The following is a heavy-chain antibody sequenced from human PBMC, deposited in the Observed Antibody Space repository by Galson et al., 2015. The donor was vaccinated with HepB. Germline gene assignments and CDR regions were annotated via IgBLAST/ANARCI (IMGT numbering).Heavy chain of an antibody. CDR1: GGSFSGYY. J-gene: IGHJ5*02. D-gene: IGHD6-13*01. CDR2: INHSGST. CDR3: ARELKTGHLAGIRSCWFDP. Sequence: ETLSLTCAVYGGSFSGYYWSWIRQPPGKGLEWIGEINHSGSTNYNPSLKSRVTISVDTSKNQFSLKLSSVTAADTAVYYCARELKTGHLAGIRSCWFDPWGQGTLVTVSS. V-gene: IGHV4-34*01.